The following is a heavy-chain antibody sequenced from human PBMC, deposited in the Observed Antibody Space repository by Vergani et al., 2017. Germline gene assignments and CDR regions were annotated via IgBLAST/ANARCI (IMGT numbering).Heavy chain of an antibody. V-gene: IGHV3-23*01. D-gene: IGHD4-17*01. Sequence: EVQLLESGGGLVQPGGSLRLSCAASGFTFSSYAMSWVRQAPGKGLEWVSAISGSGGSTYYADSVKGRFTISRDKSKNTLYLQMNSLRAEDTAVYYCAKGMVAPTTVTTFDYWGQGTLVTVSS. CDR2: ISGSGGST. CDR1: GFTFSSYA. CDR3: AKGMVAPTTVTTFDY. J-gene: IGHJ4*02.